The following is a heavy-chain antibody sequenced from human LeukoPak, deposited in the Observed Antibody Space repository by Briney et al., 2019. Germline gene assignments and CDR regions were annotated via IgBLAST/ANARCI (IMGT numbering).Heavy chain of an antibody. Sequence: GGSLRLSCAASGFTFSSYAMSWVRQAPGKGLEWVSAISGSGGSTYYADSVKGRFTISRDNSKNTLYLQMNSLRAEDTAVYYCAKDPWFGELLRWFDPWGQGTLVTVSS. V-gene: IGHV3-23*01. D-gene: IGHD3-10*01. J-gene: IGHJ5*02. CDR2: ISGSGGST. CDR3: AKDPWFGELLRWFDP. CDR1: GFTFSSYA.